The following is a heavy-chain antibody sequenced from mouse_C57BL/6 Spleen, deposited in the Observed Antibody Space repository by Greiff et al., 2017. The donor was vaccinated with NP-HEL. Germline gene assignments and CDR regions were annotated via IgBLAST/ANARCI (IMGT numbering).Heavy chain of an antibody. CDR3: ARSGLRRDAGFDY. J-gene: IGHJ2*01. CDR2: LYPGDGDT. D-gene: IGHD2-2*01. V-gene: IGHV1-80*01. Sequence: VQLQQSGAELVKPGASVKISCKASGYAFSSYWMNWVKQRPGRGLEWIGQLYPGDGDTNYNGKFKGKATLTADKSSSTAYMQLSSLTSEDSAVYYCARSGLRRDAGFDYWGQGTTLTVSS. CDR1: GYAFSSYW.